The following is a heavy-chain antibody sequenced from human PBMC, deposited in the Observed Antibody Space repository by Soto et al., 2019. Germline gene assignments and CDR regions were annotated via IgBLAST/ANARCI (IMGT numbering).Heavy chain of an antibody. CDR2: IYYSGST. J-gene: IGHJ6*03. V-gene: IGHV4-59*08. Sequence: PSETRSLTCTVSGGSISSYYWSWIRQPPGKGLEWIGYIYYSGSTNYNPSLKSRVTISVDTSKNQFSLKLSSVTAADTAVYYCARHVGSYYYYYMDVWGKGTTVTVSS. D-gene: IGHD2-15*01. CDR3: ARHVGSYYYYYMDV. CDR1: GGSISSYY.